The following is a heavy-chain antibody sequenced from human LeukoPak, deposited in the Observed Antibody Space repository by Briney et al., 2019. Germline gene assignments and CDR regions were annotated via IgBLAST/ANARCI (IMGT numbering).Heavy chain of an antibody. CDR1: GITFSSYA. CDR2: ISGSGVST. Sequence: GGSLRLSCAASGITFSSYAMSWGRQAPGKGLEWVSAISGSGVSTHYADSVKGRFTISRDNSKNTLYLQMNSLRAEDTAVYYCAKDLVTMTIFGVVPNWFDPWGQGTLVTVSS. CDR3: AKDLVTMTIFGVVPNWFDP. J-gene: IGHJ5*02. V-gene: IGHV3-23*01. D-gene: IGHD3-3*01.